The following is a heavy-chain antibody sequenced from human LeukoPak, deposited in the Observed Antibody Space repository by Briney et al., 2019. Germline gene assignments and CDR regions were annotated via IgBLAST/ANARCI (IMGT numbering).Heavy chain of an antibody. CDR2: INHSGST. J-gene: IGHJ4*02. CDR3: ARMNTVTTLDY. D-gene: IGHD4-17*01. CDR1: GGSFSGYY. V-gene: IGHV4-34*01. Sequence: SETLSLTCADYGGSFSGYYWSWIRQPPGKGLEWIGEINHSGSTNYNPSLKSRVTISVDTSKNQFSLKLSSVTAADTAVYYCARMNTVTTLDYWGQGTLVTVSS.